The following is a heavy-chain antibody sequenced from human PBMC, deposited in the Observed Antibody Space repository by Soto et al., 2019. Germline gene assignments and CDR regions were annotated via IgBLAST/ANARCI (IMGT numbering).Heavy chain of an antibody. Sequence: PSETLSLTCTVSVGSITSGGYDWSWIRQPPGKGLEWIGYIYHSGSTYYNPSLKSRVTISVDTSKNQFSLELSSVTAADTAVYYCASIYDSSGYYYGNNWFDPWGQGTLVTVSS. CDR2: IYHSGST. V-gene: IGHV4-31*03. J-gene: IGHJ5*02. CDR3: ASIYDSSGYYYGNNWFDP. CDR1: VGSITSGGYD. D-gene: IGHD3-22*01.